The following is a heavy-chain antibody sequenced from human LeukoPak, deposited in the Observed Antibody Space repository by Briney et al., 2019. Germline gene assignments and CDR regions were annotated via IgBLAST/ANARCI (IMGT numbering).Heavy chain of an antibody. J-gene: IGHJ4*02. V-gene: IGHV3-7*02. D-gene: IGHD6-19*01. CDR3: ARVSTGWYYFDY. CDR1: GFTFSSYW. CDR2: IKPDGGEK. Sequence: GGSLRLSCAASGFTFSSYWMTWVRQAPGTGLQWVANIKPDGGEKYYVDSVKGRFTISRDNAKNSLYLQMNSLRDEDTAVYYCARVSTGWYYFDYWGQGTLVTVSS.